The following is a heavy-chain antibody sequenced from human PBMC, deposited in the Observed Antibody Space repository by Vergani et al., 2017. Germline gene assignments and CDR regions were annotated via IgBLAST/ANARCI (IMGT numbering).Heavy chain of an antibody. CDR1: GFSLDTGGVG. CDR2: IYWNDDK. J-gene: IGHJ5*02. D-gene: IGHD4-17*01. CDR3: ARLSKRCGDYVGDSRCDP. Sequence: QITLKESGPTLIKPTQNLTLTCTFSGFSLDTGGVGVGWIRQPPGKGLEWVALIYWNDDKRYSSSLKPRLILTKDTSKNQVVLTLTNVVPADTATYYCARLSKRCGDYVGDSRCDPWGQGTLVTVSS. V-gene: IGHV2-5*01.